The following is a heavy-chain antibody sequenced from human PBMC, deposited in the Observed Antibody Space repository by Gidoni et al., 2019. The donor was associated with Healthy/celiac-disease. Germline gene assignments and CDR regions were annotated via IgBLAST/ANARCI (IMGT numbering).Heavy chain of an antibody. CDR2: ISYDGSNK. CDR3: AKDASYSSGWYEDY. J-gene: IGHJ4*02. Sequence: QVQLVESGGGVVQPGRSLRLSCAAPGFTFSSYGMHWVRQAPGKGLEWVAVISYDGSNKYYADSVKGRFTISRDNSKNTLYLQMNSLRAEDTAVYYCAKDASYSSGWYEDYWGQGTLVTVSS. V-gene: IGHV3-30*18. CDR1: GFTFSSYG. D-gene: IGHD6-19*01.